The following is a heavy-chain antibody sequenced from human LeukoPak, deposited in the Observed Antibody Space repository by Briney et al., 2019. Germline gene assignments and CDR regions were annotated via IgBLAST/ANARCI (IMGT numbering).Heavy chain of an antibody. V-gene: IGHV4-34*01. D-gene: IGHD5-18*01. Sequence: SETLSLTCAVYGGSFSGYYWSWIRQPPGKGLEWIGEINHSGSINYNPSLKSRVTISVDTSKNQFSLKLSSVTAADTAVYYCARVRRVTGSIFDYWGQGTLVTVSS. CDR2: INHSGSI. CDR3: ARVRRVTGSIFDY. CDR1: GGSFSGYY. J-gene: IGHJ4*02.